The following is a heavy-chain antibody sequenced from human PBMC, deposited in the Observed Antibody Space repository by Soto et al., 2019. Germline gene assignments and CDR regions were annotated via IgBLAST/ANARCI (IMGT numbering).Heavy chain of an antibody. CDR2: ISSGGKTT. J-gene: IGHJ5*02. V-gene: IGHV3-48*03. D-gene: IGHD3-22*01. CDR3: ARNYIIYYDGSRAHYS. Sequence: GGSLRLSCVASGFTFSSFEMNWVRQAPGKGLEWISYISSGGKTTYYADSVKGRFTISRDNAKNSLYLQMSSLRAEDAAIYYCARNYIIYYDGSRAHYSWGRGTLVTVSS. CDR1: GFTFSSFE.